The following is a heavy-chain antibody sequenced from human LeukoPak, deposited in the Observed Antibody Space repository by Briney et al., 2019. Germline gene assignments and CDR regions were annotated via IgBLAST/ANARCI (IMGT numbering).Heavy chain of an antibody. CDR3: ALHRLGYQLLSPLGAFDI. J-gene: IGHJ3*02. Sequence: SETLSLTCTVSGGSISSGSYYWSWIRQPAGKGLEWIGRIYTSGSTNYNPSLKSRVTISVDTSKNQFSLKLSSVTAADTAVYYCALHRLGYQLLSPLGAFDIWGQGTMVTVSS. V-gene: IGHV4-61*02. CDR2: IYTSGST. CDR1: GGSISSGSYY. D-gene: IGHD2-2*01.